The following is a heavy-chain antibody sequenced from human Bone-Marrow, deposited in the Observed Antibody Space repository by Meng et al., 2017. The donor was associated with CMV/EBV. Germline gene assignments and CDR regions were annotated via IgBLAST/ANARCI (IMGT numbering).Heavy chain of an antibody. CDR3: ARDGIAAAAYWYFDL. V-gene: IGHV3-30*04. D-gene: IGHD6-13*01. CDR1: GFTFSSYA. J-gene: IGHJ2*01. Sequence: GGSLRLSCAASGFTFSSYAMHWVRQAPGKGLEWVAVISYDGSNKYYADSVKGRFTISRDNSKNTLYLQMNSLRAEDTAVYYCARDGIAAAAYWYFDLWGRGTLVTGSS. CDR2: ISYDGSNK.